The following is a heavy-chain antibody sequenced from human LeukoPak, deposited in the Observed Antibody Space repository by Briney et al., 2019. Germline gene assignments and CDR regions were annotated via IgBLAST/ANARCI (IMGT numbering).Heavy chain of an antibody. V-gene: IGHV3-30*02. CDR2: IRFDGSTK. Sequence: GGSLRLSCAASGFTFSSYGIHWVRQAPGKGLEWVTFIRFDGSTKYYSDSAKGRFTISRDISKNTVYLQMNSLRPDDTAIYYCAKVLDILTADYFRPDVYYFDYWGRGTLVTVSS. D-gene: IGHD3-9*01. CDR1: GFTFSSYG. CDR3: AKVLDILTADYFRPDVYYFDY. J-gene: IGHJ4*02.